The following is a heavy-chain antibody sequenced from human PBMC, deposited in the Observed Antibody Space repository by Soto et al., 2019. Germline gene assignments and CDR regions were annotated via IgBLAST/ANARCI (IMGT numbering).Heavy chain of an antibody. D-gene: IGHD2-2*01. CDR2: IKEDGSEK. Sequence: EVQLVESGGGLVQPGGSLRLSCAASAFTFRNYWMSWVRQAPGKGLECVAKIKEDGSEKYYVDSVKGRFTISRDNAKNAVYLQMNSLTVEDTAMYYCARASSSTSGARDYWGQGTLVTVSS. CDR1: AFTFRNYW. CDR3: ARASSSTSGARDY. J-gene: IGHJ4*02. V-gene: IGHV3-7*04.